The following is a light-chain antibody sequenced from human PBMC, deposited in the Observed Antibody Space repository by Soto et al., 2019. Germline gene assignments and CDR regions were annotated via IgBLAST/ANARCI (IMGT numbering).Light chain of an antibody. CDR2: DVS. Sequence: QSVLTQPPSVSGSPGQSVNISCTGPNEVASFNRVSWYQQPPGTSPKLLIYDVSKRPLGVSDRFSGSKSGNSASLTISGLQAEDEAAYFCGLYTLSETVLLGGGTKLTVL. J-gene: IGLJ2*01. CDR3: GLYTLSETVL. CDR1: NEVASFNR. V-gene: IGLV2-18*01.